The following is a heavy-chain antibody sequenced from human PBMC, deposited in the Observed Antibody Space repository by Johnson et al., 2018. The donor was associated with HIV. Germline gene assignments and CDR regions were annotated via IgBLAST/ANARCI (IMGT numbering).Heavy chain of an antibody. CDR1: GFTLNNYD. Sequence: VQLVESGGGVVRPGGSLRLSCAASGFTLNNYDMHWVRQDIGKGLEWVSEIDIDGDTYYPDSVKGRFTASRESDKNTLYLQMNSLRAEDMAVYYCARAPGWFDAFDIWGQGTMVTVSS. V-gene: IGHV3-13*01. CDR3: ARAPGWFDAFDI. J-gene: IGHJ3*02. D-gene: IGHD6-19*01. CDR2: IDIDGDT.